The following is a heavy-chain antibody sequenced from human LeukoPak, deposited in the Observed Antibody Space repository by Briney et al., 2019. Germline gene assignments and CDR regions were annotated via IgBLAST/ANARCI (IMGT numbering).Heavy chain of an antibody. D-gene: IGHD6-13*01. CDR3: ARIAAAGLGDAFDI. J-gene: IGHJ3*02. CDR1: GGSISSSSYY. CDR2: IYYSGST. V-gene: IGHV4-39*07. Sequence: SETLSLTCTVSGGSISSSSYYWGWIRQPPGKGLEWIGSIYYSGSTYYNPSLKSRVTISVDTSENQFSLKLSSVTAADTAVYYCARIAAAGLGDAFDIWGQGTMVTVSS.